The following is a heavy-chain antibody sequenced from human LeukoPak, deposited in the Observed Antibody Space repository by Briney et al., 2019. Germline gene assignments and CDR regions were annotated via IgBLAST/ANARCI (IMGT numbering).Heavy chain of an antibody. Sequence: ASVKVSCKASGYTFTSYYMHWVRQAPGQGLEWTGIINPSGGSTSYAQKFQGRVTMTRDASTSTVYMELSSLRSEDTAVYYCAREGCSGGSCYRNWFDPWGQGTLVTVSS. CDR1: GYTFTSYY. J-gene: IGHJ5*02. CDR3: AREGCSGGSCYRNWFDP. CDR2: INPSGGST. V-gene: IGHV1-46*01. D-gene: IGHD2-15*01.